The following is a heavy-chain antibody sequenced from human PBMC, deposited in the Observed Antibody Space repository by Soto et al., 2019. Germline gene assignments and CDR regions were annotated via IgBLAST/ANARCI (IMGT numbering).Heavy chain of an antibody. D-gene: IGHD6-19*01. J-gene: IGHJ4*02. CDR2: ISYDGSNK. CDR3: AKDRPGIAVAGPLTS. CDR1: GFTFSSYG. Sequence: QVQLVESGGGVVQPGRSLRLSCAASGFTFSSYGMHWVRQAPGKGLEWGAVISYDGSNKYYADSVKGRFTISRDNSKNTLYLQMNSLRAEDTAVYYCAKDRPGIAVAGPLTSWGQGTLVTVSS. V-gene: IGHV3-30*18.